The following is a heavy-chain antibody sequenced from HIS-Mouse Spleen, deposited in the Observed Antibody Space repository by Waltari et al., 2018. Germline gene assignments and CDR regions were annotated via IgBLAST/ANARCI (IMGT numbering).Heavy chain of an antibody. J-gene: IGHJ2*01. D-gene: IGHD6-13*01. CDR1: GGSISSSSYY. Sequence: QLQLQESGPGLVKPSETLSLTCTVSGGSISSSSYYWGWIRQPPGKGLEWIGSIYSSGSRYYNPSLKRRVTISVNTSKNQFSLKLSSVTAADTAVYYCAREIPYSSSWYDWYFDLWGRGTLVTVSS. V-gene: IGHV4-39*07. CDR2: IYSSGSR. CDR3: AREIPYSSSWYDWYFDL.